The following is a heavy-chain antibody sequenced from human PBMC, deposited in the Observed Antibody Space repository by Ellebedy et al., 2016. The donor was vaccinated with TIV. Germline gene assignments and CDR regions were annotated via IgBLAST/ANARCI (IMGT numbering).Heavy chain of an antibody. V-gene: IGHV4-59*12. CDR1: GGSISSYY. CDR3: AREDFGHAFDI. D-gene: IGHD3-10*01. Sequence: SETLSLTXTVSGGSISSYYWSWIRQPPGKGLEWIGYIYYSGGTNYNPSLKSRVTISVDTSKNQFSLKLSSVTAADTAVYYCAREDFGHAFDIWGQGTMVTVSS. CDR2: IYYSGGT. J-gene: IGHJ3*02.